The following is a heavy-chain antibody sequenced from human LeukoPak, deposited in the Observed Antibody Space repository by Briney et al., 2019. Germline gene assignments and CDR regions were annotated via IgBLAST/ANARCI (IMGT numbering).Heavy chain of an antibody. J-gene: IGHJ5*02. CDR3: ARGQVPAARGYNWFDH. CDR1: GWSFNDFY. V-gene: IGHV4-34*01. Sequence: SETLSLTCAVYGWSFNDFYWNWIRQPPGKGLEWIGEINARGDTNYNPSLKSRVTISVDTSKNQFSLRLTSMIAADTAIYYCARGQVPAARGYNWFDHWAQGTLVTVSS. D-gene: IGHD2-2*01. CDR2: INARGDT.